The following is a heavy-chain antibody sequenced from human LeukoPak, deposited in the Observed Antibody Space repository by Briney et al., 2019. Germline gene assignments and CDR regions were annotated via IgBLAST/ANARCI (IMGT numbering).Heavy chain of an antibody. Sequence: PSQTLSLTCTVSGGSISGHHWTWIRQPPGTGLEWIGYFYDSGDFNYNPSLKSRVTIWMDMSNNQFSLTMSSVTAADTAMYYCARLLRPGGRKGDAFDIWGQGTQVTVSS. J-gene: IGHJ3*02. CDR2: FYDSGDF. D-gene: IGHD1-26*01. CDR3: ARLLRPGGRKGDAFDI. V-gene: IGHV4-59*08. CDR1: GGSISGHH.